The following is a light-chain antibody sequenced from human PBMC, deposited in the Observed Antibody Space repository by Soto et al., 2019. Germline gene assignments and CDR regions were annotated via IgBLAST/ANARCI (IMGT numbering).Light chain of an antibody. CDR3: QQYDSSWT. Sequence: EIVLTQSPGTLSWSLGERATLSCRASQSVSQYLAWYQQKPGQAPRLLIYGASSRANGIPDRFSGSGSGTDFTLTINGLEPEDFAVYYCQQYDSSWTFGQGTKVEIK. CDR1: QSVSQY. J-gene: IGKJ1*01. CDR2: GAS. V-gene: IGKV3-20*01.